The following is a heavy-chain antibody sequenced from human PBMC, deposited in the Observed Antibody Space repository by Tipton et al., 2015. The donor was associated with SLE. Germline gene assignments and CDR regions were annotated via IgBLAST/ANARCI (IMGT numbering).Heavy chain of an antibody. CDR2: VCYVGST. CDR1: GGSIRSYY. V-gene: IGHV4-59*08. J-gene: IGHJ4*02. CDR3: ARQGTRGSGSYSYFDY. Sequence: TLSLTCTISGGSIRSYYWSWIRQPPGKGLEWIGNVCYVGSTNYNPSLKGRVTISVATSKSQFSLKLSSVTAADTAVYYCARQGTRGSGSYSYFDYWGQGTLVTVSS. D-gene: IGHD3-10*01.